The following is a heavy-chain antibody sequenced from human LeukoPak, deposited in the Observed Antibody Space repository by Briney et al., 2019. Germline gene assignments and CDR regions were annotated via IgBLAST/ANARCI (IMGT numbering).Heavy chain of an antibody. CDR1: GYSISSGYY. J-gene: IGHJ3*02. CDR2: IYTSGST. Sequence: SETLSLTCTLSGYSISSGYYWGWIRQPPGKGMEWIGRIYTSGSTNYNPSLKSRVTISVDTSKNQFSLKLRSVTAADTAVYYCAREGPISGSYAAFDIWGQGTMVTVSS. V-gene: IGHV4-38-2*02. D-gene: IGHD1-26*01. CDR3: AREGPISGSYAAFDI.